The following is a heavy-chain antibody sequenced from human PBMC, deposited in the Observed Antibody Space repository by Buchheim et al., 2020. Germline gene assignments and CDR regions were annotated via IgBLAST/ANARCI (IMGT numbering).Heavy chain of an antibody. V-gene: IGHV3-7*01. J-gene: IGHJ4*02. Sequence: EVQLVESGGGLVQPGGSLRLSCAASGFTFSSYWMSWVRQAPGKGLEWVANIKQDGSEKYYVDSVKGRFTISRDNAKNPLYLQMNSLRAEETAVYYCARDHGLLWFGEFMYYFDYWGQGTL. CDR2: IKQDGSEK. CDR3: ARDHGLLWFGEFMYYFDY. CDR1: GFTFSSYW. D-gene: IGHD3-10*01.